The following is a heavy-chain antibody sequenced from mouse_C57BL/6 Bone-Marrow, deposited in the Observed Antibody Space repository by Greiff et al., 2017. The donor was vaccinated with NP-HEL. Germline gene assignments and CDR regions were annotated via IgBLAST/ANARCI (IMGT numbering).Heavy chain of an antibody. D-gene: IGHD1-1*01. CDR2: IDPSDSYT. J-gene: IGHJ2*01. Sequence: QVQLQQPGAELVMPGASVKLSCKASGYTFTSYWMHWVKQRPGQGLEWIGEIDPSDSYTNYNQKFKGKSTLTVDKSSSTAYMQLSSLTSEDSAVYYCARSRYYSFDYWGQGTTLTVSS. V-gene: IGHV1-69*01. CDR1: GYTFTSYW. CDR3: ARSRYYSFDY.